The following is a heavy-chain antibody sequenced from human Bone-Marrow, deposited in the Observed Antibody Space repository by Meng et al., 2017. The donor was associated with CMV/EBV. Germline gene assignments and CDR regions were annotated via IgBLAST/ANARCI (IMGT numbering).Heavy chain of an antibody. CDR3: ARGEYYYDSSGYLRFEY. J-gene: IGHJ4*02. Sequence: ASVKVSCKASGDTFTGYLMHWVRQAPGQGLEWMGWINPNTGGTKYAQRFQGRVTMTRDTSISTAYMELRRLRSDDAAVYYCARGEYYYDSSGYLRFEYWGQGTLVTVSS. V-gene: IGHV1-2*02. D-gene: IGHD3-22*01. CDR1: GDTFTGYL. CDR2: INPNTGGT.